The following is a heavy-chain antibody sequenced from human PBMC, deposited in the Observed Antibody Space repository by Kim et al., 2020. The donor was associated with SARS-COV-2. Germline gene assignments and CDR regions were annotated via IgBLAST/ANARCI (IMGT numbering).Heavy chain of an antibody. V-gene: IGHV3-48*02. CDR1: GFTFSSYS. Sequence: GGSLRLSCAASGFTFSSYSMNWVRQAPGKGLEWVSYISSSSSTIYYAESVKGRFTISRDNAKNSLYLQMNSLRDEDTAVYYCARDPHYDFWSGYPDHPFDYWGQGTLVTVSS. D-gene: IGHD3-3*01. J-gene: IGHJ4*02. CDR2: ISSSSSTI. CDR3: ARDPHYDFWSGYPDHPFDY.